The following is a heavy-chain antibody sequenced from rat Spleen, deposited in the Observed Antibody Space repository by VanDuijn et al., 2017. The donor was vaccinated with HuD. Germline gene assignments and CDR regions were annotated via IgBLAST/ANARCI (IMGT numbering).Heavy chain of an antibody. V-gene: IGHV5-7*01. Sequence: VQLKESGPGLVQPSQTLSLTCTVSGFSLSSYGVIWVRQPPGKGLEGVATNSYDGSSTYYRDSVKGRFTIPRDNAKSTLYLQVDSLTSEDTATYYCTTGGGRMGFAYWGQGTLVTVSS. CDR3: TTGGGRMGFAY. D-gene: IGHD1-11*01. CDR1: GFSLSSYG. CDR2: NSYDGSST. J-gene: IGHJ3*01.